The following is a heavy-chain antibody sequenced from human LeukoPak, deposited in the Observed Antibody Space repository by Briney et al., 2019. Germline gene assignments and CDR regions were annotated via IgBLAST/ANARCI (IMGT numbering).Heavy chain of an antibody. CDR3: ARARYYYDNSVYPAVRFDF. CDR1: GGSISSCY. J-gene: IGHJ4*02. CDR2: IFYNGST. Sequence: SETLSFTCTVSGGSISSCYWSWIRQPPGQELEWIGYIFYNGSTNYSPSLKSRVTISVDTSQNQFSLKLTSVTAADTAVYYCARARYYYDNSVYPAVRFDFWGQGILVTVS. V-gene: IGHV4-59*01. D-gene: IGHD3-22*01.